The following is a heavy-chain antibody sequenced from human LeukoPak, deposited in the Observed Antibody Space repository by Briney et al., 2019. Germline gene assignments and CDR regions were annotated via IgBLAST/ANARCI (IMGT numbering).Heavy chain of an antibody. J-gene: IGHJ4*02. Sequence: GGSLRLSCAASGFTFSSYSMNWVRQAPGKGLEWVSSISSSSSYIYYADSVKGRFTISRDNAKNSLYLQMNSLRAEDTAVYYCAKDFLYGSWYFDYWGQGTLVTVSS. CDR3: AKDFLYGSWYFDY. V-gene: IGHV3-21*04. CDR1: GFTFSSYS. CDR2: ISSSSSYI. D-gene: IGHD2-8*02.